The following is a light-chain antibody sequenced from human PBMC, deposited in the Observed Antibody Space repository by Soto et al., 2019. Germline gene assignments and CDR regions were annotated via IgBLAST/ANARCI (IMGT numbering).Light chain of an antibody. V-gene: IGKV1-5*01. Sequence: DIPMTQSPSTLSASVGDRVTITCRASQSISSWLAWYQQKPGKAPKLLIYDASSLESGVPSRFSGSGSGTEFTLTISSLQPDDFATYYCQQYNSYSPVLTFGGGTKVEIK. J-gene: IGKJ4*01. CDR2: DAS. CDR1: QSISSW. CDR3: QQYNSYSPVLT.